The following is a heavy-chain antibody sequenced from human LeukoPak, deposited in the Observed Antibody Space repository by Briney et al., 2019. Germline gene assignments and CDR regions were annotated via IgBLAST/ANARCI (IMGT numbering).Heavy chain of an antibody. D-gene: IGHD3-3*01. CDR2: ISYDGSNK. CDR3: ARDQAPYDFWSGYYGGYFDY. Sequence: GGSLRPSCAASGFTFSSYAMHWVRQAPGKGLEWVAVISYDGSNKYYADSVKGRFTISRDNSKNTLYLQMNSLRAEDTAVYYCARDQAPYDFWSGYYGGYFDYWGQGTLVTVSS. CDR1: GFTFSSYA. J-gene: IGHJ4*02. V-gene: IGHV3-30-3*01.